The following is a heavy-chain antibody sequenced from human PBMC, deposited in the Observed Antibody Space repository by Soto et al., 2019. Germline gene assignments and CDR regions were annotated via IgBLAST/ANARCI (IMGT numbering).Heavy chain of an antibody. CDR2: IYYSGST. Sequence: PSETLSLTCTVSGGSISSYYWSWIRQPPGKGLEWIGYIYYSGSTNYNPSLKSRVTISVDTSKNQFSLKLSSVTAADTAVYYCARLGSSWYDNNWFDPWGQGTLVTVPQ. CDR1: GGSISSYY. D-gene: IGHD6-13*01. V-gene: IGHV4-59*08. CDR3: ARLGSSWYDNNWFDP. J-gene: IGHJ5*02.